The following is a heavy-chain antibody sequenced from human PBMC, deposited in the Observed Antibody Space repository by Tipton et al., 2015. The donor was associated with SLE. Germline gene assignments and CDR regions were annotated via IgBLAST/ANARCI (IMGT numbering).Heavy chain of an antibody. Sequence: TLSLTCTVSGGSISSYYWRWIRQPAGKGLEWIGHIYTSGRTNYNPSLKSRVTISVDTSKNQFSLKMNSMPAAGTAVYYCARGRDSRGGGVLNIWGRGTLVTVSS. CDR2: IYTSGRT. CDR1: GGSISSYY. CDR3: ARGRDSRGGGVLNI. D-gene: IGHD3-16*01. V-gene: IGHV4-4*07. J-gene: IGHJ3*02.